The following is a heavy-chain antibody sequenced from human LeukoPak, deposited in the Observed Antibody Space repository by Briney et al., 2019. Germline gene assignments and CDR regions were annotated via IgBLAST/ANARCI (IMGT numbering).Heavy chain of an antibody. CDR2: IASETYGGTA. CDR3: TRDQTPYY. J-gene: IGHJ4*02. V-gene: IGHV3-49*04. Sequence: GGSLRLSCTSSGFSFGDYSMTWVRQAPGKGLEWVGFIASETYGGTAEYAASVKGRFTISRDDSKSIAYLQMNSLKTEDTAVYYCTRDQTPYYWGQGTLVTVSS. CDR1: GFSFGDYS.